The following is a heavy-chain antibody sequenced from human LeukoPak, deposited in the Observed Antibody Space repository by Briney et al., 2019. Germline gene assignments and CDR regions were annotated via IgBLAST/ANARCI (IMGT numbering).Heavy chain of an antibody. CDR3: ATLRGYCSGGSCARPAGAFDI. CDR1: GGSFSGYY. D-gene: IGHD2-15*01. Sequence: SETLSLTCAVYGGSFSGYYWSWIRQPPGKGLEWIGEINHSGSTNYNPSLKSRVTISVDTSKNQFSLKLSSVTAADTAVYYCATLRGYCSGGSCARPAGAFDIWGQGTMVTVSS. V-gene: IGHV4-34*01. J-gene: IGHJ3*02. CDR2: INHSGST.